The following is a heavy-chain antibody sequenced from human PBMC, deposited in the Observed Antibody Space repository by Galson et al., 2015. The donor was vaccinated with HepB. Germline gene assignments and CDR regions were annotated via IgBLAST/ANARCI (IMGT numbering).Heavy chain of an antibody. CDR2: IIPIFGTA. J-gene: IGHJ3*02. CDR3: ARDPPYCSGGSCSDAFDI. Sequence: SVKVSCKASGGTFSSYAISWVRQAPGQGLEWMGGIIPIFGTANYAQKFQGRVTITADESTSTANMELSSLRSEDTAVYYCARDPPYCSGGSCSDAFDIWGQGIMVTVSS. CDR1: GGTFSSYA. D-gene: IGHD2-15*01. V-gene: IGHV1-69*13.